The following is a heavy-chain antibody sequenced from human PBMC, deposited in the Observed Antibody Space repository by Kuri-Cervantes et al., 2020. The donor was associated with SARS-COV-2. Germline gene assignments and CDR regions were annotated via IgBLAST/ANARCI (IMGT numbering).Heavy chain of an antibody. Sequence: ASGKVSCKASGYTFTSYAMHWVRQAPGQRLEWMGWINAGNGNTKYSQKFQGRVTITRDTSASTAYMELSSLRSEDTAVYYCARGGDFWYFYYGMDVWGQGTTVTVSS. CDR3: ARGGDFWYFYYGMDV. CDR1: GYTFTSYA. D-gene: IGHD3-3*01. CDR2: INAGNGNT. V-gene: IGHV1-3*01. J-gene: IGHJ6*02.